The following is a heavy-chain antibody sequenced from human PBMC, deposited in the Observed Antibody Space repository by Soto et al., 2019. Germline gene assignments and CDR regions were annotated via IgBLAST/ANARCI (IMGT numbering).Heavy chain of an antibody. CDR1: GGTFSSYA. Sequence: AASVKVSCKASGGTFSSYAISWVRQAPGQGLEWMGGIIPIFGTANYAQKFQGRVTITADESTSTAYMELSSLRSEDTAVYYCARDGNLSITGTWPLDYWGQGTLVTVSS. D-gene: IGHD1-7*01. V-gene: IGHV1-69*13. J-gene: IGHJ4*02. CDR3: ARDGNLSITGTWPLDY. CDR2: IIPIFGTA.